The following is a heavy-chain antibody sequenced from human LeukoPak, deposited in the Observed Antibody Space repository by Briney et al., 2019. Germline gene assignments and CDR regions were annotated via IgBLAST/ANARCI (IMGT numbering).Heavy chain of an antibody. CDR3: ARRVTGGSYYEDSYYFDY. CDR1: GGSISSSSYY. J-gene: IGHJ4*02. Sequence: SETLSLTCTVSGGSISSSSYYWRWIRQPPGKGLEWIGSIYYSGSTYYNPSLKSRVTISVDTSKNQFSLKLSSVTAADTAVYYCARRVTGGSYYEDSYYFDYWGQGTLVTVSS. V-gene: IGHV4-39*01. D-gene: IGHD1-26*01. CDR2: IYYSGST.